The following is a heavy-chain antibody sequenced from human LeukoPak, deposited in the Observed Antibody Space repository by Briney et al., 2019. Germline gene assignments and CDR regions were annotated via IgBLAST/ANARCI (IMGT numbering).Heavy chain of an antibody. CDR3: ARGRGAVAPFDY. Sequence: ASVKVSCKASGYTFTGYYMHWVRQAPGQGLEWMGWISAYNGNTNYAQKLQGRVTMTTDTSTSTAYMELRSLRSDDTAVYYCARGRGAVAPFDYWGQGTLVTVSS. CDR2: ISAYNGNT. CDR1: GYTFTGYY. V-gene: IGHV1-18*04. J-gene: IGHJ4*02. D-gene: IGHD6-19*01.